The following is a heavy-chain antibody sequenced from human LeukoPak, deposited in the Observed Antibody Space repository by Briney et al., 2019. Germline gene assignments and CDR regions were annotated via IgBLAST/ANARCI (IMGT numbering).Heavy chain of an antibody. CDR1: GFTFSSHW. CDR2: IKSDGTSI. V-gene: IGHV3-74*01. Sequence: GGSLRLSCVDSGFTFSSHWMHWVRQAPGKGLVWVSRIKSDGTSISYADSVKGRFTISRDNAKNTMYLQMNSLRVEDTAVYYCARDAFGVDKSPFWGQGTLVTVSS. CDR3: ARDAFGVDKSPF. J-gene: IGHJ4*02. D-gene: IGHD3-3*01.